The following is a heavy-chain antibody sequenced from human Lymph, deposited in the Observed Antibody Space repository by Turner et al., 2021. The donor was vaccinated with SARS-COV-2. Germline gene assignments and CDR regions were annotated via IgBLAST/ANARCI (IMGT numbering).Heavy chain of an antibody. CDR3: ARGRYSGGGMDV. CDR2: MKLNSGNT. CDR1: GYTFTSYD. V-gene: IGHV1-8*02. Sequence: QVQLMQSEAEVKKTGASVKVSCKAPGYTFTSYDINWVRKATGQGLERMRLMKLNSGNTGNAQKLQGRDTMTRNTSISTAYMELIGLRSEDTSVYYCARGRYSGGGMDVWGQGTTVNVSS. J-gene: IGHJ6*02. D-gene: IGHD1-26*01.